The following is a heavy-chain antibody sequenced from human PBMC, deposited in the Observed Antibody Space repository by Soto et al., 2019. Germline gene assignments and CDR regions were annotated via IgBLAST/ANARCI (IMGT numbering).Heavy chain of an antibody. J-gene: IGHJ6*02. CDR2: FDPEYGET. CDR1: GYTFTSYD. V-gene: IGHV1-24*01. D-gene: IGHD6-19*01. CDR3: ATFLRFTAGYYYYYALTV. Sequence: ASVKVSCKASGYTFTSYDINWVRQATGQGLESMGGFDPEYGETIYAQRFQGRVTMTEDTSTDTASMELSSLRSEDTAVYYCATFLRFTAGYYYYYALTVWGQGTTVTVSS.